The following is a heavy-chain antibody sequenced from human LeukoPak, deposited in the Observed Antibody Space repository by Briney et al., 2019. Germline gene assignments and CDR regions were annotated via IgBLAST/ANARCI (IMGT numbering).Heavy chain of an antibody. D-gene: IGHD4-17*01. Sequence: SETLSLTCTVSGDSINSGSYYWSWIRQPAGKGLEWIGRIYNSGSANYNPSLKSRVTISVDTSKNQFSLRLSSVTAADTAVYYCARAIDYGDSYFDYWGQGTLDTVSS. J-gene: IGHJ4*02. CDR3: ARAIDYGDSYFDY. CDR1: GDSINSGSYY. CDR2: IYNSGSA. V-gene: IGHV4-61*02.